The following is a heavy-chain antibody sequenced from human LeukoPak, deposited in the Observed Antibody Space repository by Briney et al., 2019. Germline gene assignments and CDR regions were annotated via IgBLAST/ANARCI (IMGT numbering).Heavy chain of an antibody. Sequence: ASVKVSCKASGYTFGSYEINWVRQATGQGPEWMGWMNSNTGNTGYAQKFQGRVTMTRNTSITTAYMELSSLRSEDTAVYYCARRAGYYYYMDVWGKGTTVTVSS. D-gene: IGHD1-14*01. CDR1: GYTFGSYE. CDR2: MNSNTGNT. J-gene: IGHJ6*03. V-gene: IGHV1-8*01. CDR3: ARRAGYYYYMDV.